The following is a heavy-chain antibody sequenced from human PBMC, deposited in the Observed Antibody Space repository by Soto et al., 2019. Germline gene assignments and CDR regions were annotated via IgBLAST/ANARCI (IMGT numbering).Heavy chain of an antibody. J-gene: IGHJ6*03. CDR2: MNPNSGNT. CDR3: ARGLSAPIYTAMIGYYYMDV. CDR1: GYTFTSYD. V-gene: IGHV1-8*01. Sequence: ASVKVSCKASGYTFTSYDINWVRQATGQGLEWMGWMNPNSGNTGYAQKFQGRVTMTRNTSISTAYMELSSLRSEDTAVYYCARGLSAPIYTAMIGYYYMDVWGKGTTVTVSS. D-gene: IGHD5-18*01.